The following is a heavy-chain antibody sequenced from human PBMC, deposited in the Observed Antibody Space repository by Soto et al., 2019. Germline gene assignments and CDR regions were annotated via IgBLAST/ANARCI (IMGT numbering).Heavy chain of an antibody. D-gene: IGHD3-10*01. V-gene: IGHV4-34*01. CDR3: ASYGSGSYYKLPRRAWFDP. J-gene: IGHJ5*02. CDR2: INHSGST. CDR1: GGSFSGYY. Sequence: SETLSLTCAVYGGSFSGYYWSWIRQPPGKGLEWIGEINHSGSTNYNPSLKSRVTISVDTSKNQFSLKLSSVTAAGTAVYYCASYGSGSYYKLPRRAWFDPWGQGTLVTVSS.